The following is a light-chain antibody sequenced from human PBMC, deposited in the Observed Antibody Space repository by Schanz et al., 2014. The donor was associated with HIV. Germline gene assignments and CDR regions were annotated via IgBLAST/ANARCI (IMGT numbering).Light chain of an antibody. CDR2: DVS. J-gene: IGLJ2*01. CDR3: NSYTRTSTPV. Sequence: QSALTQPASVSGSPGQSITISCTGASSDVAGYNYVSWYQQHPGKAPKLMIYDVSNRPSGVSNRFSGSKSGNTASLTISGLQAEDEADYYCNSYTRTSTPVFGGGTKLTVL. V-gene: IGLV2-14*03. CDR1: SSDVAGYNY.